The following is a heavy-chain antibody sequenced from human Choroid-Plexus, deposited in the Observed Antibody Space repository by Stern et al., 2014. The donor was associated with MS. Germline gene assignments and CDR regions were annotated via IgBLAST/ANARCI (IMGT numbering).Heavy chain of an antibody. D-gene: IGHD6-19*01. Sequence: EVQLLQSGGGLVQPGGDLRLSCAASGFSFSTYAMSWVRQTPGKGLQWVSGISGRGGPTYYADSVKGRFTISRDNSKNPLYLQMDSLRADATAVYYCAKWPHHIAVAGTRYFQHWGQGTLVTVSS. CDR2: ISGRGGPT. CDR3: AKWPHHIAVAGTRYFQH. V-gene: IGHV3-23*01. CDR1: GFSFSTYA. J-gene: IGHJ1*01.